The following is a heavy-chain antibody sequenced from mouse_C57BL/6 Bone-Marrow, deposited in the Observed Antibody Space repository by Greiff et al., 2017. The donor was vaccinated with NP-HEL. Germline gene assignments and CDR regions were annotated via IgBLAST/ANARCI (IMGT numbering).Heavy chain of an antibody. V-gene: IGHV2-9-1*01. CDR2: IWPGGGT. CDR1: GFSLTSYA. CDR3: ARKRDYAYWYFDV. Sequence: QVQLKESGPGLVAPSQSLSITCTVSGFSLTSYAISWVRQPPGKGLEWLGVIWPGGGTNYNSALKSRLSISKDNSKSQVFLKMNSLQTDDTARYYWARKRDYAYWYFDVWGTGTTVTVSS. J-gene: IGHJ1*03. D-gene: IGHD2-4*01.